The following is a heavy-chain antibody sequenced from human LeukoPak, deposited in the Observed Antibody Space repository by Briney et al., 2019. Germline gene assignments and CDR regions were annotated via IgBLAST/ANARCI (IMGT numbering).Heavy chain of an antibody. CDR3: ARGGGLWFGNNWFDP. D-gene: IGHD3-10*01. CDR2: IYYSGST. CDR1: GGSISSYY. Sequence: SETLSLTCTVSGGSISSYYWSWIRQPPGKGLEWIGYIYYSGSTNYNPSLKSRVTISVDTSKNQFSLKLSSVTAADTAVYYCARGGGLWFGNNWFDPWGQGTLVTVSS. J-gene: IGHJ5*02. V-gene: IGHV4-59*01.